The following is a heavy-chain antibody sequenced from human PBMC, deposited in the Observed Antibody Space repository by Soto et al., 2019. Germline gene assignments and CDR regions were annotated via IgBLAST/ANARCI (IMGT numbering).Heavy chain of an antibody. CDR3: ARIYGGGSYFYYGMDV. V-gene: IGHV1-69*12. D-gene: IGHD3-16*01. CDR2: IIPIFGTT. J-gene: IGHJ6*02. Sequence: QVQLVQSGAEVKKPGSSVKVSCKASGGTFSSYALSWVRQAPGQGLEWMGGIIPIFGTTHYAQELQGRVRMAADGSTSTAYMELSSLTSEDTAVYYCARIYGGGSYFYYGMDVWGQGTTVTVSS. CDR1: GGTFSSYA.